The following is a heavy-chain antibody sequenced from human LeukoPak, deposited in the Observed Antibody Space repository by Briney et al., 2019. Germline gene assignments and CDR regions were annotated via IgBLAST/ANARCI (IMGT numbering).Heavy chain of an antibody. CDR2: INPNSGGT. Sequence: ASVKVSCKASGYTFTGYYMHWVRQAPGQGLEWMGWINPNSGGTNYAQKFQGRVTMTRDTSISTAYMELSRLRSDDTAVYYCARGGYVGATIVLYYFDYWGQGTLVTVPS. V-gene: IGHV1-2*02. D-gene: IGHD1-26*01. CDR3: ARGGYVGATIVLYYFDY. J-gene: IGHJ4*02. CDR1: GYTFTGYY.